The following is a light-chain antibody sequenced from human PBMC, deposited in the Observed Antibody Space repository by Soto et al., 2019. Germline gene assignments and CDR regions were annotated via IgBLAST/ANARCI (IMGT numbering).Light chain of an antibody. Sequence: DIVLTQSPGTLSLSPGERATLSCRASQSVSSSYLAWYQQKPGQAPRLLIYGASSRATGIPDRFSGGGSGTDFTLTISRLEPEDFAVYYCQQYGSSPPGTFGQGTKVEI. V-gene: IGKV3-20*01. CDR3: QQYGSSPPGT. CDR2: GAS. CDR1: QSVSSSY. J-gene: IGKJ1*01.